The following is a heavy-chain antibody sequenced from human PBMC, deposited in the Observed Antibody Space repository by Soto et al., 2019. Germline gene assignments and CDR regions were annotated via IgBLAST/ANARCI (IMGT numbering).Heavy chain of an antibody. CDR1: GFTFSRYW. CDR2: INSDGSTT. J-gene: IGHJ4*02. D-gene: IGHD6-19*01. V-gene: IGHV3-74*01. CDR3: ARDSGWYI. Sequence: EVQLVESGGGLVQPGGSLRLSCAASGFTFSRYWMHWVRQAPGKGLVCVSRINSDGSTTNYADSVKGRFTISRDNAKNTLYLQMNSLRAEDAAVNYCARDSGWYIWGQGTLVTVSS.